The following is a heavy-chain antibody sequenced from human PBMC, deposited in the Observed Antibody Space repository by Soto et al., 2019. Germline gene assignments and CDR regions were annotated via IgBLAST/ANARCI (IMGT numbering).Heavy chain of an antibody. CDR1: XXXXXXXXYY. CDR3: ARSVFP. V-gene: IGHV4-31*01. CDR2: IYYIKTT. Sequence: QVQLQESGPGLVKPSQTXXXXXXXXXXXXXXXXYYRTRLRQHPGTGLKSIGYIYYIKTTYYNPXXXXXXXIXXXXXXXXXXLXLXSVTAADTAVYYCARSVFPWGQGTLVTVSS. J-gene: IGHJ5*02.